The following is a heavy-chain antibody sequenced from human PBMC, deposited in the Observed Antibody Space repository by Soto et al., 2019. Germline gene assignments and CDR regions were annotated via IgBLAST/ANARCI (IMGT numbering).Heavy chain of an antibody. CDR1: GFTFSSSW. CDR2: IKQDGSEK. J-gene: IGHJ4*02. D-gene: IGHD6-19*01. V-gene: IGHV3-7*05. CDR3: AREDSSGWYEGIDY. Sequence: GGSLGLSCAASGFTFSSSWMGLVCQAQGKGLEWVANIKQDGSEKYYVDSVKGRFTISRNNAKNSLYLQMNSLRAEDTAVYYCAREDSSGWYEGIDYWGQGTLVTVSS.